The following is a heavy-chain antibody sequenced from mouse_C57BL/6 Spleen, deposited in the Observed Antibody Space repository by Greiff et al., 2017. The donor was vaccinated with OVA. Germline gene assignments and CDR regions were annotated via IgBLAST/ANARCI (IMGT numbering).Heavy chain of an antibody. CDR2: ISDGGSYT. V-gene: IGHV5-4*03. Sequence: EVKLVESGGGLVKPGGSLKLSCAASGFTFSSYAMSWVRQTPGKRLEWVATISDGGSYTYYPDNVKGRFTISRDNAKNNLYLEMSHLKSEDTAMYYCARGRFITTVVAHWYFDVWGTGTTVTVSS. CDR3: ARGRFITTVVAHWYFDV. CDR1: GFTFSSYA. J-gene: IGHJ1*03. D-gene: IGHD1-1*01.